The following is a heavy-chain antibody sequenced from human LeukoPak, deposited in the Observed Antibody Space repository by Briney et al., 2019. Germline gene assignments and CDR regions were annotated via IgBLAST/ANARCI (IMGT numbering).Heavy chain of an antibody. V-gene: IGHV3-20*04. D-gene: IGHD3-3*01. CDR2: INWNGGST. CDR1: GFTFSNYS. J-gene: IGHJ6*03. Sequence: GGSLRLSCEASGFTFSNYSMNWVRQAPGKGLEWVSGINWNGGSTGYADSVKGRFTISRDNAKNSLYLQMNSLRAEDTALYYCARVPTYYDFWSGYLRFYYYYYMDVWGKGTTVTVSS. CDR3: ARVPTYYDFWSGYLRFYYYYYMDV.